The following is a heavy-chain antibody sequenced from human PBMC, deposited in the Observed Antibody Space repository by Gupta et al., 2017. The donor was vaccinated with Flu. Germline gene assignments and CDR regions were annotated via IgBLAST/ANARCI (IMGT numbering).Heavy chain of an antibody. V-gene: IGHV4-39*01. D-gene: IGHD6-6*01. CDR3: ARSPRGYSSSSGGIDY. J-gene: IGHJ4*02. CDR2: IYYSGST. CDR1: GGSISSSSYY. Sequence: QLQLQESGPGLVKPSETLSLTCTVSGGSISSSSYYWGWIRQPPGKGLEWIGSIYYSGSTYYNPSLKSRVTISVDTSKNQFSLKLSSVTAADTAVYYCARSPRGYSSSSGGIDYWGQGTLVTVSS.